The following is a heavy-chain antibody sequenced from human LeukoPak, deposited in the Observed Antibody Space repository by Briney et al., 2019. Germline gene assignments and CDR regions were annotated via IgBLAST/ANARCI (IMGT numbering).Heavy chain of an antibody. V-gene: IGHV5-51*01. Sequence: GESLKISCKGSGYSFTTYWIGWVRQLPGKGLEWMGIIYPGDSDTKYSPSFQGQVTISADKSINTAYLQWTSLRASDAANYYCVRLSNGWSLDYWGQGTLVTVSS. CDR1: GYSFTTYW. D-gene: IGHD6-19*01. CDR3: VRLSNGWSLDY. J-gene: IGHJ4*02. CDR2: IYPGDSDT.